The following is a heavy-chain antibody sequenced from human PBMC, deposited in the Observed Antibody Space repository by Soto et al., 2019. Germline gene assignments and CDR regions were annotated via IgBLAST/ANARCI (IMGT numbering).Heavy chain of an antibody. CDR2: ISAYNGNT. Sequence: ASVKVSCKASGYTFTSYGISWVRQAPGQGLEWMGWISAYNGNTNYAQKRQGRVTMTTDTSTRTAYMELRSLRSDDTAVYYCARDRRTHYDFWSGYYNWFDPWGQGTLVTVSS. V-gene: IGHV1-18*01. J-gene: IGHJ5*02. CDR3: ARDRRTHYDFWSGYYNWFDP. D-gene: IGHD3-3*01. CDR1: GYTFTSYG.